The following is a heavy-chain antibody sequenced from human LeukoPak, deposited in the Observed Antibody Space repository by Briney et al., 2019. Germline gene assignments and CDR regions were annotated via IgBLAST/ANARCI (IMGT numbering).Heavy chain of an antibody. CDR2: VSSNGGSS. D-gene: IGHD1-1*01. Sequence: PGGSLRLSCSASGFTFSAYAMFWVGQAPGKGLEYVSGVSSNGGSSFYADSVKGRFTISRDNSKNTLYLQMSSLRAEDTAVYYCVKITSVTGGDCWGQGTRLTVSS. CDR1: GFTFSAYA. CDR3: VKITSVTGGDC. J-gene: IGHJ4*02. V-gene: IGHV3-64D*09.